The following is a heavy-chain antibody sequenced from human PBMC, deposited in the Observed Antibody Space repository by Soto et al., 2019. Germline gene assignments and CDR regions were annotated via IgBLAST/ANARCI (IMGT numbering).Heavy chain of an antibody. CDR3: ARDGYGGNSVSVFDY. Sequence: GGSLRLSCSASNFAFSICWMSWVRQAPGKGLEWAANIKQDGSEKYYVDSVKGRFTISRDNAKNSLYLQMNSLRAEDTAVYYCARDGYGGNSVSVFDYWGQGTLVTVSS. D-gene: IGHD4-17*01. CDR1: NFAFSICW. V-gene: IGHV3-7*03. J-gene: IGHJ4*02. CDR2: IKQDGSEK.